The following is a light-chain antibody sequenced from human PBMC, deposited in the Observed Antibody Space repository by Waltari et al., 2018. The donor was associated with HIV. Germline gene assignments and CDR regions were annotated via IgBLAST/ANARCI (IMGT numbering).Light chain of an antibody. Sequence: DIQMTQSPPSLSASVGDRVPLTCRASQVISNSLAWYQQRPGKAPKHMVYDASRLESGVPSRISGSGGGTDFTLTITTLQPEDFATYFCQQYYNIPRTFGQGTEVEV. V-gene: IGKV1-NL1*01. CDR2: DAS. J-gene: IGKJ2*01. CDR1: QVISNS. CDR3: QQYYNIPRT.